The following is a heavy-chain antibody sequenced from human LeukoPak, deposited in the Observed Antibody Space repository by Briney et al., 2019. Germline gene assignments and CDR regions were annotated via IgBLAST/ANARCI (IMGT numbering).Heavy chain of an antibody. CDR2: IAPISGTP. Sequence: SVEVSCKASGGTFTHFVISWLRQAPGQGLEWMGGIAPISGTPVYAQKFQDRVNITADTSTNTAYMEMSSLTSEDTAMYYCAREGEYYAESGNLIDAADVWGQGTMVIVSA. J-gene: IGHJ3*01. CDR3: AREGEYYAESGNLIDAADV. D-gene: IGHD3-10*01. V-gene: IGHV1-69*06. CDR1: GGTFTHFV.